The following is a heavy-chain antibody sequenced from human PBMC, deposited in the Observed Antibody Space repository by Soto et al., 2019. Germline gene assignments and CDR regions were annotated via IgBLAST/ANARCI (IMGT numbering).Heavy chain of an antibody. V-gene: IGHV3-64D*06. J-gene: IGHJ5*02. Sequence: PGGSLRLSCSASGFTFSTYAMHWVRQAPGKGLEYVSGIGSSGVATHYADSVKGRFYISRDNSMNTLYLQMSSLRAEDTAVYYCVKERQKVVIWTFDQWGQGTMVTVYS. D-gene: IGHD3-22*01. CDR1: GFTFSTYA. CDR2: IGSSGVAT. CDR3: VKERQKVVIWTFDQ.